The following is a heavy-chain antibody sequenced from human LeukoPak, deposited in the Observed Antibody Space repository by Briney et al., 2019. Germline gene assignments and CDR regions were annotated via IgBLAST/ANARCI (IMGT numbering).Heavy chain of an antibody. V-gene: IGHV3-13*01. Sequence: GGSLRLSCAASGFTFSSYDMHWVRQATGKGLEWVSAIGTAGDTYYPGSVKGRFTISRENAKNSLYLQMNSLRAEDTAVYYCAKAKRLMKTYYYDSSGYSTIKYYFDYWGQGTLVTVSS. CDR2: IGTAGDT. J-gene: IGHJ4*02. D-gene: IGHD3-22*01. CDR1: GFTFSSYD. CDR3: AKAKRLMKTYYYDSSGYSTIKYYFDY.